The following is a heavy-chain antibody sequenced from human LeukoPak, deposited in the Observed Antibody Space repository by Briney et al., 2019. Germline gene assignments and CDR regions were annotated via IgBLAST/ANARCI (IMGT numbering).Heavy chain of an antibody. CDR1: GYTFTSNY. CDR2: IYPRDGST. CDR3: ARDQEGFDY. V-gene: IGHV1-46*01. Sequence: GASVKVSCKASGYTFTSNYIHWVRQAPGQGLEWMGMIYPRDGSTSYAQKFQGRVTVTRDTSTSTVHMELSGLRSEDTAVYCCARDQEGFDYWGQGTLDTVSS. J-gene: IGHJ4*02.